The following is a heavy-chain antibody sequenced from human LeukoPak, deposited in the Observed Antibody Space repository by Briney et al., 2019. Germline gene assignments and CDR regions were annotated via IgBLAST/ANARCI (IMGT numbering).Heavy chain of an antibody. CDR3: ARADGDYNYYYGMDV. J-gene: IGHJ6*02. V-gene: IGHV1-2*04. Sequence: ASVKVSCKASGYTFTGYYMHWVRQAPGQGLEWMGWINPNSGGTNYAQKFQGWVTMTRDTPISTAYMELSRLRSDDTAVYYCARADGDYNYYYGMDVWGQGTTVTVSS. CDR1: GYTFTGYY. CDR2: INPNSGGT. D-gene: IGHD4-17*01.